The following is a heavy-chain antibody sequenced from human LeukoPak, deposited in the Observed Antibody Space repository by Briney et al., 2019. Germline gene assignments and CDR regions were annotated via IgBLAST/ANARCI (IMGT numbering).Heavy chain of an antibody. Sequence: ASVKVSCKASGYTFTSYGISWVRQAPGQGLEWMGWISAYNGNTNYAQKLQGRVTMTTDTSTSTAYMELRSLRSDDTAVYYCARSGGYCTNGVCYGDYYGMDVWGQGTTVTVSS. D-gene: IGHD2-8*01. CDR2: ISAYNGNT. CDR1: GYTFTSYG. V-gene: IGHV1-18*01. CDR3: ARSGGYCTNGVCYGDYYGMDV. J-gene: IGHJ6*02.